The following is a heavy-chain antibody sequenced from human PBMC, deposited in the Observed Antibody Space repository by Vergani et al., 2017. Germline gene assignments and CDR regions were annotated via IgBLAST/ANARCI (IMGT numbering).Heavy chain of an antibody. V-gene: IGHV4-39*07. Sequence: QVQLQESGPGLVKPSETLSLTCTVSNDSVSNTFYYWGWIRQTPGKGLEWIGSIYYSGSTYYNPSLESRVTMSVDTSKSQFSLKLSSVTAADTAVYYCAREEHTYGYAGGYFDPWGQGTLVTVSS. D-gene: IGHD5-12*01. CDR1: NDSVSNTFYY. CDR2: IYYSGST. CDR3: AREEHTYGYAGGYFDP. J-gene: IGHJ5*02.